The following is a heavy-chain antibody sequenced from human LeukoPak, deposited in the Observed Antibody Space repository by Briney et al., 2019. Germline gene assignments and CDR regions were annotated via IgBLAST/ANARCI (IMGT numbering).Heavy chain of an antibody. D-gene: IGHD1-26*01. CDR2: FFTGGST. J-gene: IGHJ3*02. CDR1: GGSIGSSY. CDR3: ARRQVGARAFDI. Sequence: SETLSLTCTVSGGSIGSSYWSWNRQPAGKGLEWIGRFFTGGSTYYNPSLESRVTMSVDTSKNQFSLKLSSVTAADTAVYYCARRQVGARAFDIWGQGTMVTVSS. V-gene: IGHV4-4*07.